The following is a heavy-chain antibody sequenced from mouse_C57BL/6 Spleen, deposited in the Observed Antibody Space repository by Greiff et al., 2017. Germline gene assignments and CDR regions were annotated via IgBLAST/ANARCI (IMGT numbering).Heavy chain of an antibody. V-gene: IGHV1-26*01. D-gene: IGHD6-1*01. CDR3: AGPLDY. J-gene: IGHJ2*01. CDR2: INPNNGGT. Sequence: VQLQQSGPELVKPGASVKISCKASGYTFTDYYMNWVKQSHGKSLEWIGDINPNNGGTSYNQKFKGKATLTVDKSSSTAYMELRSLTSEDSAVYYCAGPLDYWGQGTTLTVSS. CDR1: GYTFTDYY.